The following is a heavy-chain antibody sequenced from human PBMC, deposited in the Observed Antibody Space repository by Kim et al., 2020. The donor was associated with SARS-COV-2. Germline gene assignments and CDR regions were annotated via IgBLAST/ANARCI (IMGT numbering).Heavy chain of an antibody. J-gene: IGHJ5*02. Sequence: ASVKVSCKASGYTFTSYAMHWVRQAPGQRREWMGWINAGNGNTKYSQKFQGRVTITRDTSASTAYMELSSLRSEDTAVYYCARGGSQPYYYDSSGYYFFPFDPWGQGTLVTVSS. V-gene: IGHV1-3*01. CDR3: ARGGSQPYYYDSSGYYFFPFDP. CDR1: GYTFTSYA. D-gene: IGHD3-22*01. CDR2: INAGNGNT.